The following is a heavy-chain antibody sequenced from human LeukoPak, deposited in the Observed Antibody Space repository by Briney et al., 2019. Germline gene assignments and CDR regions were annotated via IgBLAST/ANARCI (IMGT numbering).Heavy chain of an antibody. D-gene: IGHD3-3*01. J-gene: IGHJ5*02. CDR1: GGTFSSYS. Sequence: SVKVSCKASGGTFSSYSIRWVRQAPGQGLEWMGSITPIFGIANHAQKLQGRVTITADKSTSTAYMELSSLRSEDTAVYYCARAVVIFGVDYNCFDHWGQGTLVTVSS. V-gene: IGHV1-69*04. CDR3: ARAVVIFGVDYNCFDH. CDR2: ITPIFGIA.